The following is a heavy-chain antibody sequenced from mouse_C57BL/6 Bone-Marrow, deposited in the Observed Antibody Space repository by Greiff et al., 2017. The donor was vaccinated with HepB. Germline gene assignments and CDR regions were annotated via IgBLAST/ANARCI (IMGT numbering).Heavy chain of an antibody. CDR2: IYPGSGST. CDR3: ARGRGGYDERDFDY. CDR1: GYTFTSYW. J-gene: IGHJ2*01. Sequence: QVQLQQPGAELVKPGASVKMSCKASGYTFTSYWITWVKQRPGQGLEWIGDIYPGSGSTNYNEKFKSKATLTVDTSSSTAYMQLSSLTSEDSAVYYCARGRGGYDERDFDYWGQGTTLTVSS. V-gene: IGHV1-55*01. D-gene: IGHD2-2*01.